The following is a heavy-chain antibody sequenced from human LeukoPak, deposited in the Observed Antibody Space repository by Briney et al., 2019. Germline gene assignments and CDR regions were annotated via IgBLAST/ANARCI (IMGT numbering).Heavy chain of an antibody. Sequence: PGGSLRLSCTASGFTFGDYAMSWVRQAPGKGLEWVANIKQDGSEKYYVDSVKGRFTISRDNAKNSLYLQMNSLRAEDTAVYYCARGKGIFYWGQGTLVTVSS. CDR2: IKQDGSEK. CDR1: GFTFGDYA. V-gene: IGHV3-7*01. CDR3: ARGKGIFY. D-gene: IGHD2-21*01. J-gene: IGHJ4*02.